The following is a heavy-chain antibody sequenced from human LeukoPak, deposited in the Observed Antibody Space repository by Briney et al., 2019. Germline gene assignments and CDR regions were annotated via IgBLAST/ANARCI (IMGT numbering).Heavy chain of an antibody. CDR3: AHTKTTYYDILTVFIYIRTWLAP. D-gene: IGHD3-9*01. CDR1: GFSLSTSGVG. J-gene: IGHJ5*02. Sequence: SGPTLVKPTQTLTLTCTFSGFSLSTSGVGVGWIRQPPGKALEWLALIYWDDDKRYSPSLKSRLTITKDASKNQVVLTMTNMDPVDTATYYCAHTKTTYYDILTVFIYIRTWLAPWGQETLVTVSS. CDR2: IYWDDDK. V-gene: IGHV2-5*02.